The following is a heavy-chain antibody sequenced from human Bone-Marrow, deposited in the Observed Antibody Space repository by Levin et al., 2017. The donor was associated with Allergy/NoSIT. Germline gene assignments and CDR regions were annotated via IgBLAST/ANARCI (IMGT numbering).Heavy chain of an antibody. Sequence: TSETLSLTCTVSGGSISSNNYYWGWIRQPPGKGLEWIGTIYYSGSTYYTPSLKSRVIISVDTSKNQFSLKVSSVTAADTAVYYCARHGDSSGWYRFDPWGQGTLVTVSS. CDR1: GGSISSNNYY. J-gene: IGHJ5*02. CDR2: IYYSGST. CDR3: ARHGDSSGWYRFDP. D-gene: IGHD6-19*01. V-gene: IGHV4-39*01.